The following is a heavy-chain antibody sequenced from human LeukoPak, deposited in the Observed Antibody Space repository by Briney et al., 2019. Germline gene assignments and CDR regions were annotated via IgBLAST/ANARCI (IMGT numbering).Heavy chain of an antibody. CDR1: GCSISSGGYS. CDR3: ARGVRVRGGNWFDP. Sequence: PSQTLSLTCAVSGCSISSGGYSWSRIRQPPGKGLERIGYIYHSGSTYYNPSLNSRVTISVDRSKNQFSLKLSSVTAADTAVYYCARGVRVRGGNWFDPWGQGTLVTVSS. J-gene: IGHJ5*02. CDR2: IYHSGST. D-gene: IGHD3-10*01. V-gene: IGHV4-30-2*01.